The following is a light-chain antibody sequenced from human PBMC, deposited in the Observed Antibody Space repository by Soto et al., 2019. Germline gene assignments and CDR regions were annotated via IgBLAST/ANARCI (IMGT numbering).Light chain of an antibody. CDR2: GAS. CDR3: QQYGSSGT. CDR1: QSVSSY. Sequence: EIVLPQSPGTLSLSPGERATLSCRASQSVSSYLAWYQQKPGQAPRLLIYGASTRATGIPARFSGSGSGTEFTLTISRLEPEDFAVYYCQQYGSSGTFGQGTKVDIK. J-gene: IGKJ1*01. V-gene: IGKV3-20*01.